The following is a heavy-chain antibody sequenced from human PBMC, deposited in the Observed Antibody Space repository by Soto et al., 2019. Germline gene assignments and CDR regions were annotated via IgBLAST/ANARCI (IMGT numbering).Heavy chain of an antibody. V-gene: IGHV4-59*08. CDR3: ARRYCGGGSCYSALDY. Sequence: PSATLTLTRTVSSGSIGTYYWSWIRQPPGKGLEWIGYIYYSGSTIYNPSLKSRVTISVDTSKNQFSLRLSSVTAADTAVYYCARRYCGGGSCYSALDYWGQGMLVTVSS. J-gene: IGHJ4*02. CDR2: IYYSGST. CDR1: SGSIGTYY. D-gene: IGHD2-15*01.